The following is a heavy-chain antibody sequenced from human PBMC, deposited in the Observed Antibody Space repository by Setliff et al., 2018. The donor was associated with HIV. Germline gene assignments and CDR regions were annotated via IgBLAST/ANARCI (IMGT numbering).Heavy chain of an antibody. J-gene: IGHJ3*02. V-gene: IGHV4-61*02. CDR2: FHHSGST. CDR3: ARQGAGYYYDSSEYYTGNGFDM. CDR1: GGPISSGSYY. Sequence: SETLSLTCSVSGGPISSGSYYWSWIRQPAGKGLEWIGGFHHSGSTHYNPSLKSRVTISGQTSNNQFSLQLTSVTAADTAVYYCARQGAGYYYDSSEYYTGNGFDMWGQGTMVTVSS. D-gene: IGHD3-22*01.